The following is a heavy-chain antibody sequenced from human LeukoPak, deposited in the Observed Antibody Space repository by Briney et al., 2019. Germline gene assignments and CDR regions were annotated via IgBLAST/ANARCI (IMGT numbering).Heavy chain of an antibody. Sequence: GGPLRLSCAASGFTFNGYSMHWVRQAPGKGLEWVAVISNDGNKKYYADSVKGRFTISRDNFKNTLYLQMNSLRPEDTAVYYCARGLLLRGRFDLWGQGTLVTVSS. J-gene: IGHJ5*02. CDR2: ISNDGNKK. D-gene: IGHD2/OR15-2a*01. CDR1: GFTFNGYS. V-gene: IGHV3-30*04. CDR3: ARGLLLRGRFDL.